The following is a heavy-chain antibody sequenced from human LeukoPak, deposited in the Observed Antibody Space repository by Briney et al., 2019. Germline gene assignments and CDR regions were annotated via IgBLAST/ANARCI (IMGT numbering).Heavy chain of an antibody. CDR1: GFTFSSYW. CDR3: ARPSAAGPLFDY. CDR2: INSDGSST. J-gene: IGHJ4*02. Sequence: GGSLRLSCAASGFTFSSYWTHWVRQAPGKGLVWVSRINSDGSSTSYADSVKGRFTISRDNAKNTLYLQMNSLRAEDTAVYYCARPSAAGPLFDYWGRGTLVTVSS. V-gene: IGHV3-74*01. D-gene: IGHD6-13*01.